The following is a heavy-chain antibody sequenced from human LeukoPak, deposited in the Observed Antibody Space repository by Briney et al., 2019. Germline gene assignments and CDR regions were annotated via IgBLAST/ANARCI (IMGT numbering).Heavy chain of an antibody. CDR1: GYTFTSYA. Sequence: ASVKVSCKASGYTFTSYAMHWVRQAPGQRLEWMGWINAGNGNTKYSQKFQGRVTITRDTSASTAYMELSSLRSEDTAVYYCARDTVTTAAVYAFDIWGQGTMVTVSS. CDR2: INAGNGNT. V-gene: IGHV1-3*01. D-gene: IGHD4-17*01. CDR3: ARDTVTTAAVYAFDI. J-gene: IGHJ3*02.